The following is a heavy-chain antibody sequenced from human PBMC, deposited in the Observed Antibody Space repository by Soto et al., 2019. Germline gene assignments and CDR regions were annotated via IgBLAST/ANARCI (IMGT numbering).Heavy chain of an antibody. Sequence: GASRKTSCKYSRYNFVSYWIGRARQMPGKGLDWMWIIYPGDSHPRYSPSFQGQVTISADKSISTAYLQWSSLKASDTAMYYGARQRRIAVDGTAWFVPWGQGTLVTVS. J-gene: IGHJ5*02. V-gene: IGHV5-51*01. CDR1: RYNFVSYW. CDR2: IYPGDSHP. D-gene: IGHD6-19*01. CDR3: ARQRRIAVDGTAWFVP.